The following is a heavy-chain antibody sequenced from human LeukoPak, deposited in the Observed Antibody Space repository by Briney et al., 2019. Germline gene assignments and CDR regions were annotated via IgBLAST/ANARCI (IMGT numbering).Heavy chain of an antibody. V-gene: IGHV3-21*01. Sequence: GGSLRLSCAASGFTFSSYAMNWVRQAPGKGLEWVSSISSTSTYMFYADSVKGRFTISRDNARNSLYLQMNSLRADDTAVYYCASHGSGTVPRWGQGTLVTVSS. CDR3: ASHGSGTVPR. CDR1: GFTFSSYA. J-gene: IGHJ4*02. CDR2: ISSTSTYM. D-gene: IGHD3-10*01.